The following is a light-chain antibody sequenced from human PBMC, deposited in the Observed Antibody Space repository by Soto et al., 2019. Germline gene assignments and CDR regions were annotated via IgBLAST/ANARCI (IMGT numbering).Light chain of an antibody. CDR3: IAYTNTGARV. J-gene: IGLJ1*01. V-gene: IGLV2-14*01. Sequence: QSVVTQPASVSGSPGQSITISCTGTGSDIGDNKFVSWYQQYPGRAPKVIIYEVSNRPSEVSVRFSGSKSGNTASLTVSGLRAEDEADYYCIAYTNTGARVFGTGTKVTVL. CDR1: GSDIGDNKF. CDR2: EVS.